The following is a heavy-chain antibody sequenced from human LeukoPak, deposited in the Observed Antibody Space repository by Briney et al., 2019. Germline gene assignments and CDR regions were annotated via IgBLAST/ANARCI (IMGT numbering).Heavy chain of an antibody. J-gene: IGHJ4*02. CDR2: IYYSGST. CDR3: ARGLEYYDFWSGLFVIGPYDY. Sequence: PSETLSLTCTVSGGSISSSYYYWGWIRQPPGKGLEWIGSIYYSGSTNYNPSLKSRVTISVDTSKNQFSLKLSSVTAADTAVYYCARGLEYYDFWSGLFVIGPYDYWGQGTLVTVSS. D-gene: IGHD3-3*01. CDR1: GGSISSSYYY. V-gene: IGHV4-39*07.